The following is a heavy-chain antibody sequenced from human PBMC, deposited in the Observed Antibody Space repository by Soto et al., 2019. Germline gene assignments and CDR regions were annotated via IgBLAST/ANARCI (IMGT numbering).Heavy chain of an antibody. J-gene: IGHJ4*02. Sequence: PGGSLRLSCAASGFTFSSYSMNWVRQAPGKGLEWVSSISSSSSYIYYADSVKGRFTISRDNAKNSLYLQMNSLRAEDTAVYYCARETGYSSGSFDYWGQGTLVTVSS. D-gene: IGHD6-19*01. V-gene: IGHV3-21*01. CDR1: GFTFSSYS. CDR3: ARETGYSSGSFDY. CDR2: ISSSSSYI.